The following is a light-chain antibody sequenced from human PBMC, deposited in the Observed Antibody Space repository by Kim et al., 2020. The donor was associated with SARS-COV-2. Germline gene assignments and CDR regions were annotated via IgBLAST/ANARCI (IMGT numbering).Light chain of an antibody. J-gene: IGLJ2*01. CDR3: NSRDSNDNVV. Sequence: VALGQTVRTTCQGDVVRSYYATWYQQKPGQAPILVIYGKTNRPSGIPDRFSGSSSGNTASLTITGTQAGDEADYYCNSRDSNDNVVFGGGTQLTVL. CDR1: VVRSYY. CDR2: GKT. V-gene: IGLV3-19*01.